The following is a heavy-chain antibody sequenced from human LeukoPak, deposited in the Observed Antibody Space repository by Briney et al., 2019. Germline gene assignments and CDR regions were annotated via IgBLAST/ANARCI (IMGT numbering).Heavy chain of an antibody. J-gene: IGHJ4*02. V-gene: IGHV4-34*01. D-gene: IGHD1-26*01. CDR2: INHSGST. CDR3: ARLVVGATTIADFDY. Sequence: TPSETLSLTCAVYGGSFSGYYWSWIRQPPGKGLEWIGEINHSGSTNYNPSLKSRVTISADTSKNQFSLKLSSVTAADTAVYYCARLVVGATTIADFDYWGQGTLVTVSS. CDR1: GGSFSGYY.